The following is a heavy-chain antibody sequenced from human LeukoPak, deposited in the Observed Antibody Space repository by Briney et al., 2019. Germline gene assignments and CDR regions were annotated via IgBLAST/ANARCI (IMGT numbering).Heavy chain of an antibody. CDR1: GFTFGDYA. J-gene: IGHJ5*02. CDR2: INHSGST. V-gene: IGHV4-34*01. CDR3: ARAQQWLDGNWFDP. D-gene: IGHD6-19*01. Sequence: LSCTASGFTFGDYAMSWVRQAPGKGLEWIGEINHSGSTNYNPSLKSRVTISVDTSKNQFSLKLSSVTAADTAVYYCARAQQWLDGNWFDPWGQGTLVTVSS.